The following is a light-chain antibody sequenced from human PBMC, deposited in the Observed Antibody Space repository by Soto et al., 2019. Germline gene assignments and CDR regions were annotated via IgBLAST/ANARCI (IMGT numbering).Light chain of an antibody. CDR2: DAS. CDR3: QQYGSSHMWT. CDR1: QSVSSSF. Sequence: EIVLTQSPGTLSLSPGERATLSCRASQSVSSSFLAWYQQKPGQAPRLLIYDASSRATGIPDRFSGSGSGTDFNITISRLEPEDFAVYYCQQYGSSHMWTFGQGTKVEIK. J-gene: IGKJ1*01. V-gene: IGKV3-20*01.